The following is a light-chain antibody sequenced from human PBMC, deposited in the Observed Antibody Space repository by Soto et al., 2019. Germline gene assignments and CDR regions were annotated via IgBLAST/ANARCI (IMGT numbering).Light chain of an antibody. CDR2: GAS. J-gene: IGKJ1*01. Sequence: EIVLTQSPGTLSLSPGERATLSCRASQSVSSSYLAWYQQKPCQAPRLLIYGASSRATGIPDRFRGSGSGTDCTLTISRLEPEDFAVYYCQQYGSSSWTFGQGTKVEIK. CDR3: QQYGSSSWT. V-gene: IGKV3-20*01. CDR1: QSVSSSY.